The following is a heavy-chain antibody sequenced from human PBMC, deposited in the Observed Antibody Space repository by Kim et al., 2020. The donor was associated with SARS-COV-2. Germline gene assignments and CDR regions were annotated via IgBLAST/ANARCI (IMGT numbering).Heavy chain of an antibody. V-gene: IGHV1-3*01. D-gene: IGHD1-1*01. CDR3: ARDGTTRNGGYYFDY. J-gene: IGHJ4*02. Sequence: QKFQGRVPITRDTSAGTAYMELSSLRSEDTAVYYCARDGTTRNGGYYFDYWGQGALVTVSS.